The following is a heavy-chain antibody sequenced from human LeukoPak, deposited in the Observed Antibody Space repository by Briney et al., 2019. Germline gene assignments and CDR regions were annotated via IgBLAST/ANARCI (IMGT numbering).Heavy chain of an antibody. CDR3: ARLGSIAVAGTNYYYGMGV. CDR2: IYPGDSDT. D-gene: IGHD6-19*01. V-gene: IGHV5-51*01. J-gene: IGHJ6*02. CDR1: GYSFTSYW. Sequence: PGESLKISCKGSGYSFTSYWIGWVRQMPGKGLEWMGIIYPGDSDTRYSPSFQGQVTISADKSISTAYLQWSSLKASDTAMYYCARLGSIAVAGTNYYYGMGVWGQGTTVTVSS.